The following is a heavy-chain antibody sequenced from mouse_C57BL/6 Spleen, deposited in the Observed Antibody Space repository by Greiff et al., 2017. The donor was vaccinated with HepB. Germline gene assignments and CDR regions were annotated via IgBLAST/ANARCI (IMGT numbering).Heavy chain of an antibody. D-gene: IGHD2-2*01. J-gene: IGHJ2*01. V-gene: IGHV1-82*01. Sequence: LVESGPELVKPGASVKISCKASGYAFSSSWMNWVKQRPGKGLEWIGRIYPGDGDTNYNGKFKGKATLTADKSSSTAYMQLSSLTSEDSAVYFCARSTMVTTNFDYWGQGTTLTVSS. CDR2: IYPGDGDT. CDR1: GYAFSSSW. CDR3: ARSTMVTTNFDY.